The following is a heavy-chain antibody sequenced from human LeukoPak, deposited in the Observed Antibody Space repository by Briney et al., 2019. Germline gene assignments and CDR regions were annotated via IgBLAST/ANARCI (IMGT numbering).Heavy chain of an antibody. CDR1: GYTFIHNY. CDR3: ARIYRAPDY. CDR2: INPNSGGT. V-gene: IGHV1-2*02. D-gene: IGHD4-11*01. J-gene: IGHJ4*02. Sequence: VASVKVSCKASGYTFIHNYIHWARQAPGQGLEWMGWINPNSGGTKYAQKFQGRVTMTSDTSISTVYMEVSKLRFDDTAVYYCARIYRAPDYWGQGTLVTVSS.